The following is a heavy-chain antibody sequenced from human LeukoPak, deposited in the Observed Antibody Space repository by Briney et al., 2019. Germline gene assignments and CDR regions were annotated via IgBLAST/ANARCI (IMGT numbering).Heavy chain of an antibody. CDR2: SNDSGGT. Sequence: SETLSLTCAVYGGTFSGYYWSWIRQPPGKRLEWVGESNDSGGTNYNPSLKSRVTMSVDTSKNQFSLNLSSVTAADTAVYYCARGQFWSGYSIWGQGTLVTVSS. CDR3: ARGQFWSGYSI. J-gene: IGHJ4*02. V-gene: IGHV4-34*01. D-gene: IGHD3-3*02. CDR1: GGTFSGYY.